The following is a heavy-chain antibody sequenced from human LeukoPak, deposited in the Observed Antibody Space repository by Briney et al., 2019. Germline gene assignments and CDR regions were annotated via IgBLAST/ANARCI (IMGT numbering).Heavy chain of an antibody. Sequence: SETLSLTCTVSGGSISSYYWSWIRQPPGKGLEWIGYIYYSGSTNYNPSLKNRVTISVDTSKNQFSLKLSSVTAADTAVYYCARDLATAATADRAFDIWGPGTMVTVSS. CDR2: IYYSGST. CDR3: ARDLATAATADRAFDI. V-gene: IGHV4-59*01. D-gene: IGHD6-13*01. CDR1: GGSISSYY. J-gene: IGHJ3*02.